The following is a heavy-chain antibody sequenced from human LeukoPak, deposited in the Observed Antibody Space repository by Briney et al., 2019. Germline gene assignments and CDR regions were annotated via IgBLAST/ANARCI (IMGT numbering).Heavy chain of an antibody. CDR1: GGSISSYY. D-gene: IGHD2-21*01. Sequence: SETLSLTCTVSGGSISSYYWSWLRQSPGKGLEWIGYFSLGETTSYTSSLKSRVTISRDTSKNQVSLKLTSVTAADTAVYYCARWDELDWAFGTWGPGTLVTVSS. CDR2: FSLGETT. J-gene: IGHJ5*02. CDR3: ARWDELDWAFGT. V-gene: IGHV4-59*08.